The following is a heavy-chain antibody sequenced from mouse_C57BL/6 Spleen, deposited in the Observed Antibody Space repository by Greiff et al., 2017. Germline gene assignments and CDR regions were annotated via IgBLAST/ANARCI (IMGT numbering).Heavy chain of an antibody. CDR2: IHPNSGST. V-gene: IGHV1-64*01. J-gene: IGHJ4*01. Sequence: QVQLQQPGAELVKPGASVKLSCKASGYTFTSYWMHWVKQRPGQGLEWIGMIHPNSGSTNYNEKFKSKATLTVDKSSSTAYMQLSSLTSEDSAVYYCARERDGKRAMDYWGQGTSDTVSS. CDR1: GYTFTSYW. D-gene: IGHD2-1*01. CDR3: ARERDGKRAMDY.